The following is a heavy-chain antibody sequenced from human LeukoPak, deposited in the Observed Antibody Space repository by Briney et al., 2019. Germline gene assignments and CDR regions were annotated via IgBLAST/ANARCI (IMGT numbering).Heavy chain of an antibody. CDR1: GFTFSDYY. Sequence: GGSLRLSCAASGFTFSDYYMSWIRQAPGKGLEWVSYISSSGSTIDYADSVKGRFIISRDNAKNSLYLQMNSLRAEDTTVYYCARVGSSDAFDIWGQGTMVTVSS. CDR2: ISSSGSTI. CDR3: ARVGSSDAFDI. V-gene: IGHV3-11*04. D-gene: IGHD3-10*01. J-gene: IGHJ3*02.